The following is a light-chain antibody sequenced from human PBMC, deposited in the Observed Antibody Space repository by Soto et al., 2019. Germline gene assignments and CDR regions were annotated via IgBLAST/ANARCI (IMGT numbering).Light chain of an antibody. Sequence: QSVLTQPASVSGSPGQSITISCTGTSSDVAAYNYVSWFQHHAGKAPKLMLYDVNNRPSGVSNRFSGSKSGNTASLTISGLQVEDEADYYCSSYTTSNTPLYVFGTGTQLTVL. CDR2: DVN. J-gene: IGLJ1*01. CDR3: SSYTTSNTPLYV. V-gene: IGLV2-14*03. CDR1: SSDVAAYNY.